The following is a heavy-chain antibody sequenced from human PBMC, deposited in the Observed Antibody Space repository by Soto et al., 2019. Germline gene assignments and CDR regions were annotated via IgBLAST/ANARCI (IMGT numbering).Heavy chain of an antibody. J-gene: IGHJ4*02. V-gene: IGHV3-15*07. D-gene: IGHD3-22*01. CDR1: GFTFSNAW. Sequence: PGGTVRLSCAASGFTFSNAWMSWVRQAPGRGLEWVGRIKSNIEGGTTDYAAPVKGRFTISRDDSKNTLYLQMNSLKAEDTAVYYCTATPGGTYYYDSSGNPVKYFDYWGQGTLVTVSS. CDR2: IKSNIEGGTT. CDR3: TATPGGTYYYDSSGNPVKYFDY.